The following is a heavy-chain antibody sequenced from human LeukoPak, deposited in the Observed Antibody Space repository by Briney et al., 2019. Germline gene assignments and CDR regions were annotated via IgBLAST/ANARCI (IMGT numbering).Heavy chain of an antibody. J-gene: IGHJ3*02. V-gene: IGHV1-18*01. CDR1: GYTFITYG. D-gene: IGHD6-25*01. CDR3: ARVRKAAHPYYDAFDI. CDR2: ISAYNGNT. Sequence: ASVKVSCKASGYTFITYGITWVRQAPGQGLEWMGWISAYNGNTNYAQKLQGRVTMTTDTSTSTAYMELRSLRSDDTAVYYCARVRKAAHPYYDAFDIWGQGTMVTVSS.